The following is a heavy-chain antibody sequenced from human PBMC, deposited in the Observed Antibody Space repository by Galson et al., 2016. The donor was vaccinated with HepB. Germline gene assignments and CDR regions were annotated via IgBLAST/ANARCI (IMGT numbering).Heavy chain of an antibody. V-gene: IGHV5-51*01. CDR3: ARLPLGATTLGRYWFDP. D-gene: IGHD1-26*01. Sequence: QSGAEVKKSGESLKISCKGSGYRFTNYWIAWVRQMPGKGLEWMGIIFPSDSDTRYSPPFQGQVPISADKSISTAYLQWSSLKASDSAMYYCARLPLGATTLGRYWFDPWGQGTLVTVSS. J-gene: IGHJ5*02. CDR2: IFPSDSDT. CDR1: GYRFTNYW.